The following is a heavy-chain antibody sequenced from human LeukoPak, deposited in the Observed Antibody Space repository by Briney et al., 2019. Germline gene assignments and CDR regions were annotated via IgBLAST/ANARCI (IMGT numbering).Heavy chain of an antibody. CDR2: IYWNDDK. D-gene: IGHD5-24*01. J-gene: IGHJ4*02. CDR3: AHHTKGGDGYNYFEY. V-gene: IGHV2-5*01. Sequence: SGPTLVKPTQTLTLTCTFSGFSLGTSGVGGGWIRRPPGEALEWLAVIYWNDDKRYSPSLKSRLTTTKDTSKNQVVLTMTNMAPVDTATYYCAHHTKGGDGYNYFEYWGQGTLVTVSS. CDR1: GFSLGTSGVG.